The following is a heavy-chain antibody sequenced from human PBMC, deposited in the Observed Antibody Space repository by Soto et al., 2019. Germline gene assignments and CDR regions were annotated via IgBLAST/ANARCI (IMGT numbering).Heavy chain of an antibody. D-gene: IGHD5-12*01. CDR1: GGSISSGDYY. Sequence: SETLSLTCTVAGGSISSGDYYWSWIRQPPGKGLEWIGYIYYSGSTYYNPSLKSRVTISVDTSKNQFSLKLSSVTAADTAVYYCARWLGYGPHFDYWGQGTLVTVSS. CDR2: IYYSGST. V-gene: IGHV4-30-4*01. J-gene: IGHJ4*02. CDR3: ARWLGYGPHFDY.